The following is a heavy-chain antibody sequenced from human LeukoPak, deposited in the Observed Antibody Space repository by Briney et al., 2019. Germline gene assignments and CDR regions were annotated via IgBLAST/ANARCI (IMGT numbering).Heavy chain of an antibody. CDR2: ISSSGSTI. V-gene: IGHV3-48*03. D-gene: IGHD3-10*01. Sequence: GGSLRLSCAASGFTFSSFEMNWVRQAPGKGLEWVSYISSSGSTIYYADSVKGRLTISRDNAKKSLYLQMNSLKDEDTAVYYCARESSYTFDYWGQGALVTVSS. J-gene: IGHJ4*02. CDR3: ARESSYTFDY. CDR1: GFTFSSFE.